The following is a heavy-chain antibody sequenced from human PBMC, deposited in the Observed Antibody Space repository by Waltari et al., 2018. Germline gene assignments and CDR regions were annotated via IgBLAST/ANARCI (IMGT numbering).Heavy chain of an antibody. J-gene: IGHJ4*02. V-gene: IGHV3-23*01. D-gene: IGHD6-13*01. Sequence: EVQLLESXGGLVQPGGSLRLSCXASGXPFSTYAMTWVRQAPGKGLEWFSFISGSDGXTYYADSGXGRFXISXDNSXXTXYLQMNSLXXEDTXVYYCAKDSXXVSYFDYXGQGTLVTVXS. CDR2: ISGSDGXT. CDR1: GXPFSTYA. CDR3: AKDSXXVSYFDY.